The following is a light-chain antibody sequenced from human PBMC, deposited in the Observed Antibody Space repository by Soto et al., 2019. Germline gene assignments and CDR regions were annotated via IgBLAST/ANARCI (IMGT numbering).Light chain of an antibody. CDR1: SSDVGSYNL. Sequence: QSALTQPASVSGSPGQSITISCTETSSDVGSYNLVSWYQQHPGKAPKLMIYEGSKRPSGVSNRFSGSKSGNTASLTISGLQAEDEADYYVCSYVGSSFVVFGGGTKLTVL. J-gene: IGLJ2*01. CDR2: EGS. V-gene: IGLV2-23*01. CDR3: CSYVGSSFVV.